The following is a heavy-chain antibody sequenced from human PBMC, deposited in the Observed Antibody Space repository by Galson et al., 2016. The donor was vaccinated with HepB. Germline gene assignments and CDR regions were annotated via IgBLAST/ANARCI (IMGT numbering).Heavy chain of an antibody. J-gene: IGHJ4*02. CDR2: INPSGGAT. CDR3: ARDREQQPAN. Sequence: SVKVSCKASGYPFSNYYMHWVRQAPGQGLEWMGIINPSGGATRYARKFQDRVTMTRDTSTSTVYLELSTLRSEDSAVYFCARDREQQPANWGQGTLVTVSS. V-gene: IGHV1-46*01. CDR1: GYPFSNYY. D-gene: IGHD6-13*01.